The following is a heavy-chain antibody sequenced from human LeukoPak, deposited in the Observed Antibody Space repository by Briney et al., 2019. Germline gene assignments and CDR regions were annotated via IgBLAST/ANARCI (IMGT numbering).Heavy chain of an antibody. CDR2: ISYDGSNK. D-gene: IGHD2-2*01. CDR3: ARVVVVPAAHRFIAGALDY. J-gene: IGHJ4*02. Sequence: GGSLRLSCAASGFTFSSYAMHWVRQAPGKGLEWVAVISYDGSNKYYADSVKGRFTISRDNSKNTLYLQMNSLRAEDTAVYYCARVVVVPAAHRFIAGALDYWGQGTLVTVSS. V-gene: IGHV3-30-3*01. CDR1: GFTFSSYA.